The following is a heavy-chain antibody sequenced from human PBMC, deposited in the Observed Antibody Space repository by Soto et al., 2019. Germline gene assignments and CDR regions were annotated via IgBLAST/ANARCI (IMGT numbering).Heavy chain of an antibody. J-gene: IGHJ4*02. CDR1: GGSISSSSYY. D-gene: IGHD2-15*01. CDR3: ARHYDCSGGSCYGWGSSYFDY. CDR2: IYYSGST. V-gene: IGHV4-39*01. Sequence: PSETLSLTCTVSGGSISSSSYYWGWIRQPPGKGLEWIGRIYYSGSTYYNPSLKSRVTISVGTSKNQFSLKLSSVTAADTAVYYCARHYDCSGGSCYGWGSSYFDYWGQGTLVTVSS.